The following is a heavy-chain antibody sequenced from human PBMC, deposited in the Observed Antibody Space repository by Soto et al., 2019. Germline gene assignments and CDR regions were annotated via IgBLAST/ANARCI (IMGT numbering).Heavy chain of an antibody. D-gene: IGHD3-16*01. CDR1: GFTFDQYT. V-gene: IGHV3-9*01. Sequence: EVQLVESGGGLVQPGRSLRLACAASGFTFDQYTMHWVRQAPGKGLEWVSSITWHSGTIGYADSVKGRFTISRDNAKNSLYLQMNSLRGADTALYYCAKEMITFGDFNYYYMEVWGHGTTVTVSS. CDR2: ITWHSGTI. CDR3: AKEMITFGDFNYYYMEV. J-gene: IGHJ6*03.